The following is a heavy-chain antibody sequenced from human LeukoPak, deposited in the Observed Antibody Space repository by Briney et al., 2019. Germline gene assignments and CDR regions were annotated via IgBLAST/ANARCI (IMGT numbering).Heavy chain of an antibody. J-gene: IGHJ4*02. CDR3: ARDRFIVVVPAAGVFDY. V-gene: IGHV3-7*01. Sequence: GGSLRLSCAASGFTFSSYWMSWVRQAPGKGLEWVAKIKQDGSEKYYVDSVKGRFTISRDNTKNSLYLQMNSLRAEDTAVYYCARDRFIVVVPAAGVFDYWGQGTLVTVSS. CDR1: GFTFSSYW. D-gene: IGHD2-2*01. CDR2: IKQDGSEK.